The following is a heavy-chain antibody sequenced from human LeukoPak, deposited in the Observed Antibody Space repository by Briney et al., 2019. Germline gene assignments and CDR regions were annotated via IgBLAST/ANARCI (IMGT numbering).Heavy chain of an antibody. CDR1: GYTFTDYY. CDR2: INPNDGDT. J-gene: IGHJ4*02. V-gene: IGHV1-2*02. D-gene: IGHD2-2*01. Sequence: GASVKVSCKASGYTFTDYYMHWVRQAPGQGFEWMGWINPNDGDTNYAQKFQGRVTMTRDTSISTAHMEVSRLRSDDTAVYYCAEANFLLCSSSTWLFDFWGQGTLVTVSS. CDR3: AEANFLLCSSSTWLFDF.